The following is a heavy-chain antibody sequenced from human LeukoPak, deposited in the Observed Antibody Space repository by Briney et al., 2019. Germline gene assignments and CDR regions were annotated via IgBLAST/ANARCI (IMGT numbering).Heavy chain of an antibody. CDR1: GFTFSSYW. CDR2: INSDGSST. D-gene: IGHD1-26*01. V-gene: IGHV3-74*01. Sequence: PGGSLRLSCAASGFTFSSYWMYWVRQAPGKGLVWVSRINSDGSSTSYADSVKGRFTISRDNAKNTLYLQMNSLRAEDTAVYYCARAGSGSPRPDYWGQGTLVTVSS. J-gene: IGHJ4*02. CDR3: ARAGSGSPRPDY.